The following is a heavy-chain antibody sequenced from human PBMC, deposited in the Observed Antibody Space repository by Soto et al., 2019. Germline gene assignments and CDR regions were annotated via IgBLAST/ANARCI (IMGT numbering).Heavy chain of an antibody. CDR1: GYTFTSYG. V-gene: IGHV1-18*01. Sequence: ASVNVSCKASGYTFTSYGISWVRQAPGQGLEWMGWISAYNGNTNYAQKLQGRVTMTTDTSTSTAYMELRSLRSDDTAVYYCARVHGPINDYSNDYYYYYYYMDVWGKGTTVTVS. CDR3: ARVHGPINDYSNDYYYYYYYMDV. D-gene: IGHD4-4*01. J-gene: IGHJ6*03. CDR2: ISAYNGNT.